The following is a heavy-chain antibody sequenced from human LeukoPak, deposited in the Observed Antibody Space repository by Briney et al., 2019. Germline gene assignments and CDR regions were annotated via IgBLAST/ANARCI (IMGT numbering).Heavy chain of an antibody. CDR2: INLKRGDT. D-gene: IGHD5-18*01. CDR1: AYTFTAFY. CDR3: ARLGTGYSLSY. Sequence: ASVKVSCKASAYTFTAFYMHWVRQAPGQGLEWMGWINLKRGDTNSAQKFQGRVTMTRDTSISTAYMELNSLGSDDAAVYYCARLGTGYSLSYWGQGTLVTVSS. J-gene: IGHJ4*02. V-gene: IGHV1-2*02.